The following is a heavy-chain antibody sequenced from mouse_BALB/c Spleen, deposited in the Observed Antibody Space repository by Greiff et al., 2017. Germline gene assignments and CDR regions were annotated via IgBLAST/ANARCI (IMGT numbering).Heavy chain of an antibody. Sequence: VQLQESGAELVRPGSSVKISCKASGYAFSSYWMNWVKQRPGQGLEWIGRIAPGSGSTYYNEMFKGKATLTVDTSSSTAYIQLSSLSSEDSAVYFCAREMYGNPYYFDYWGQGTTLTVSS. CDR2: IAPGSGST. CDR3: AREMYGNPYYFDY. D-gene: IGHD2-10*02. J-gene: IGHJ2*01. CDR1: GYAFSSYW. V-gene: IGHV1-80*01.